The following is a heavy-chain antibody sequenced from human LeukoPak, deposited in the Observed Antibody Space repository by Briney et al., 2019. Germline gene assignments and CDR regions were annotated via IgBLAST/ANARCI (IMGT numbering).Heavy chain of an antibody. CDR3: ARGTSSSRWYSPGEIGGSNWFDP. J-gene: IGHJ5*02. V-gene: IGHV1-2*02. CDR2: INPNSGGT. CDR1: GYTFTGYY. D-gene: IGHD6-13*01. Sequence: ASVKVSCQASGYTFTGYYMHWVRQPPGQGLEWMGWINPNSGGTNYAQKFQGRVTMTRDTSINTAYMELRRLRTDDTVVYYCARGTSSSRWYSPGEIGGSNWFDPWGQGTLVTVSS.